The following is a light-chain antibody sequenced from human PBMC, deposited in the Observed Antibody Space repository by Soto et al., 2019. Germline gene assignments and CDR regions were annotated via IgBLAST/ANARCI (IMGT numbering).Light chain of an antibody. CDR2: DAS. J-gene: IGKJ1*01. V-gene: IGKV3-15*01. Sequence: EIVMTQSPVTLSVSPGERATLSCRASESVGSNLAWYQQKPGQPPRLLIYDASMRETGVPPRFSGSGSGTEFTLSISNLQSQDFAIYFCQKFNKWPWTFGQGTKVESK. CDR3: QKFNKWPWT. CDR1: ESVGSN.